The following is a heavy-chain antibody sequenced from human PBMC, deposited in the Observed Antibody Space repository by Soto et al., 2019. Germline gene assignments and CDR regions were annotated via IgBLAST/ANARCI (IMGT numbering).Heavy chain of an antibody. CDR2: IYYSGST. CDR1: GGSISSSSYY. CDR3: ARQDYYGSGSYSPPNNWFDP. J-gene: IGHJ5*02. V-gene: IGHV4-39*01. Sequence: SETLSLTCTVSGGSISSSSYYWGSIRQPPGKGLEWIGSIYYSGSTYYNPSLKSRVTISVDTSKNQFSLKLSSVTAADTAVYYCARQDYYGSGSYSPPNNWFDPWGQGTLVTVSS. D-gene: IGHD3-10*01.